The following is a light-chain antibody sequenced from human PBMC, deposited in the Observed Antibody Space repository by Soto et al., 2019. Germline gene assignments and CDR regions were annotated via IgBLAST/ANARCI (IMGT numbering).Light chain of an antibody. CDR1: QSVLYSSNNKNY. CDR3: QQYYSTPPT. Sequence: DIVMTQSPDSLAVSLGERATINCKSSQSVLYSSNNKNYLAWYQQKPGQPPQLLIYWASTQESGVPDRFSGSGSGTDFTLTVSSLQAEDVAVYYCQQYYSTPPTFGQGTKVEI. CDR2: WAS. J-gene: IGKJ1*01. V-gene: IGKV4-1*01.